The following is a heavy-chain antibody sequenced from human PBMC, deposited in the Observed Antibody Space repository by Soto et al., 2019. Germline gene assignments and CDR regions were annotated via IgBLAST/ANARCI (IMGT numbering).Heavy chain of an antibody. CDR2: INHSGST. J-gene: IGHJ5*02. Sequence: SETLSLTCAVYGGSFSGYYWSWIRQPPGKGLEWIGEINHSGSTNYNPSLKSRVTISVDTSKNQFSLKLSSVTAADTAVYYCARAVVVVAANVDWFDPWGQGTLGTV. V-gene: IGHV4-34*01. D-gene: IGHD2-15*01. CDR3: ARAVVVVAANVDWFDP. CDR1: GGSFSGYY.